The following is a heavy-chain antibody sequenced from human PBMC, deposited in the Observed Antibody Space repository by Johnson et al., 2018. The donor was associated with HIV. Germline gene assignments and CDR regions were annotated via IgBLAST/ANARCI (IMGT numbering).Heavy chain of an antibody. D-gene: IGHD3-22*01. CDR1: GFTFDDYA. CDR3: AKVRYYDRDAFDI. Sequence: VQLVESGGGLLQPGRSLRLSSPASGFTFDDYAMHWVRQAPGKGLEWVSGISWNSGSRGYADSVKGRFIISRDSSKNTLYLQMNSLRAEDTAVHYCAKVRYYDRDAFDIWGPGTLVTVSP. CDR2: ISWNSGSR. J-gene: IGHJ3*02. V-gene: IGHV3-9*01.